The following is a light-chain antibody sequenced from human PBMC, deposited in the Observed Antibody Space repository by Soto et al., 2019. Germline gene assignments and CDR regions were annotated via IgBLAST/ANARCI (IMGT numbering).Light chain of an antibody. CDR2: DVS. J-gene: IGLJ2*01. V-gene: IGLV2-14*01. CDR1: SSDVGGYNY. Sequence: QSALTQPASVSGSPGQSITISCTGTSSDVGGYNYVSWYQQHPGKAPKLMIYDVSNRPSGVSNRFSGSKSGNTASLTISGVQAEVEADYYCSSYTTSSTLDVVFGGGTKVTVL. CDR3: SSYTTSSTLDVV.